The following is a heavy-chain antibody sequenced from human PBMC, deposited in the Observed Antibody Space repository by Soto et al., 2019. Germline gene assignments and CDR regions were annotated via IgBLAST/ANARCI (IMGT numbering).Heavy chain of an antibody. Sequence: TLFLTCTVSGGSISRGGYYWSWIRQHPGKGLEWIGYIYYIGSTYYNPSLKSRVTISVDTSKNQFSLKLSSVTAAVTAVYYCARVGPRNYYDSSGYNYYFDNWGQGSMVSVSS. CDR2: IYYIGST. CDR1: GGSISRGGYY. J-gene: IGHJ4*02. CDR3: ARVGPRNYYDSSGYNYYFDN. V-gene: IGHV4-31*03. D-gene: IGHD3-22*01.